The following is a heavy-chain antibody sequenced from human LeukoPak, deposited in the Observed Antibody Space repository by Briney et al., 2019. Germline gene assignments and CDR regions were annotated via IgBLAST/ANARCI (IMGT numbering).Heavy chain of an antibody. CDR2: FSGSGGST. V-gene: IGHV3-23*01. D-gene: IGHD3-9*01. Sequence: PGGSLRLSCAASGYTFSTYAMSWVRQAPGKGLEWVSGFSGSGGSTFYADSVKGRFTISRDNSKNTLYVQMKSLRAEDTAVYYCAKGPSYDILTGYRSPLDYWGQGTLVTVSS. CDR3: AKGPSYDILTGYRSPLDY. CDR1: GYTFSTYA. J-gene: IGHJ4*02.